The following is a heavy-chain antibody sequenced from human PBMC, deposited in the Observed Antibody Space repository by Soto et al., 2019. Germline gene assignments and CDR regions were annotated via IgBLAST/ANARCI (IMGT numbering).Heavy chain of an antibody. CDR3: INEARGYSAFGSASVYS. J-gene: IGHJ4*02. CDR1: GFTFSNFA. V-gene: IGHV3-23*01. CDR2: ISGTGHRT. D-gene: IGHD3-22*01. Sequence: EVHLLESGGGLVQPGASLRLSCAASGFTFSNFAVSWVRQTPEKGLEWVSAISGTGHRTYYADSAKVRFTVSRDNYKNSLYLKMIILRGEDTALYYCINEARGYSAFGSASVYSWGKGTLITVTS.